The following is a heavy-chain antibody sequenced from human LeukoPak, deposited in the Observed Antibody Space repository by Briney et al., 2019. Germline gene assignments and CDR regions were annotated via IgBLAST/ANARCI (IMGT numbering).Heavy chain of an antibody. Sequence: PSETLSLTCAVSGGSISSSNWWSWVRQPPGKGLEWIGEIYHSGSTNYNPSLKSRVTISVDKSKNQFSLKLSSVTAADTAVYYCARGAPPGYYYDYYMDVWGKGTTVTISS. CDR1: GGSISSSNW. J-gene: IGHJ6*03. CDR2: IYHSGST. CDR3: ARGAPPGYYYDYYMDV. V-gene: IGHV4-4*02.